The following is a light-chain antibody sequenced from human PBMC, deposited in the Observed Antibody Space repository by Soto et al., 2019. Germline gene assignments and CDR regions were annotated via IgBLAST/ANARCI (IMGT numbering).Light chain of an antibody. J-gene: IGKJ2*01. V-gene: IGKV1-33*01. Sequence: DIQMTQSPSSLSASVGDRVTITCQASQDISNYLNWYQQKPGKAPKLLIYDASNLETGVPSRFSGSGSGTDFTFTISSLQPEDIDTYDCQQYDTLPYTFGQGTKLEIK. CDR2: DAS. CDR3: QQYDTLPYT. CDR1: QDISNY.